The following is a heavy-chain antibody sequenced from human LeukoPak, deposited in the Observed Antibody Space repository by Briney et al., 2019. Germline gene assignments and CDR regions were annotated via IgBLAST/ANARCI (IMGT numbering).Heavy chain of an antibody. V-gene: IGHV3-33*01. D-gene: IGHD6-6*01. CDR2: IWYDGSNK. J-gene: IGHJ3*02. Sequence: PGRSLRLSCEASGFTFSRHGMHWVRQAPGKGLEWVAVIWYDGSNKYYADSVKGRFTISRDNSKNTLYLEMNSLRAEDTAVYYCARVRPSPSAFDIWGQGTMVTVSS. CDR3: ARVRPSPSAFDI. CDR1: GFTFSRHG.